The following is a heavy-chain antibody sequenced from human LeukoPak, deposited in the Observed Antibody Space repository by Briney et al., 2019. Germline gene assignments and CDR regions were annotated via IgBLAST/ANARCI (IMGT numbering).Heavy chain of an antibody. Sequence: PSETLSLTCAVYGGSFSGYYWSWIRQPPGKGLEWIGEINHSGSTNYNPSLKSRVTISVDTSKNQFSLKLSSVTAADTAAYYCARAWGSYSGYDQNWFDPWGQGTLVTVSS. V-gene: IGHV4-34*01. J-gene: IGHJ5*02. CDR2: INHSGST. CDR1: GGSFSGYY. CDR3: ARAWGSYSGYDQNWFDP. D-gene: IGHD5-12*01.